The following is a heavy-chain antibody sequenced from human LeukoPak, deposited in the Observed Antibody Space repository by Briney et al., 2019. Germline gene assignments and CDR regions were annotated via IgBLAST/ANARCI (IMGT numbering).Heavy chain of an antibody. Sequence: GGSLRLSCAASRFSFSSFAMTWVRQALGKGLEWVSAISGSGGSTYYADSVKGRFTISRDNSKNSLYLQMNSLRDEDTAVYYCARLSRSGLSRSIDYWGQGTLVTVSS. V-gene: IGHV3-23*01. CDR1: RFSFSSFA. CDR3: ARLSRSGLSRSIDY. CDR2: ISGSGGST. J-gene: IGHJ4*02. D-gene: IGHD3-3*01.